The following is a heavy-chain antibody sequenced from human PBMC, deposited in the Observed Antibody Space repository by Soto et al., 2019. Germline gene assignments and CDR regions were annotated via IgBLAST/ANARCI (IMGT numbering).Heavy chain of an antibody. Sequence: SVKVSCKASAGTFSSYAISWVRQAPGQGLEWMGGIIPIFGTANYAQKFQGRVTITADKSTSTAYMELSSLRSEDTAVYYCAREWISSGGDAFDIWGQGTMVTGSS. CDR1: AGTFSSYA. D-gene: IGHD3-22*01. CDR2: IIPIFGTA. V-gene: IGHV1-69*06. J-gene: IGHJ3*02. CDR3: AREWISSGGDAFDI.